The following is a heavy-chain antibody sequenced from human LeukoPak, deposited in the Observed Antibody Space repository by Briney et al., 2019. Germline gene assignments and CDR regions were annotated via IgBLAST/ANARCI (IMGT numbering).Heavy chain of an antibody. CDR3: ASNWNYGWFDP. CDR2: IYYSGST. J-gene: IGHJ5*02. Sequence: SETLSLTCTVSGGSISSYYWSWIRQPPGKGLEWVGYIYYSGSTNYNPSLKSRVTISVDTSKNQFSLKLSSVTAADTAVYYCASNWNYGWFDPWGQGTLVTVSS. D-gene: IGHD1-7*01. CDR1: GGSISSYY. V-gene: IGHV4-59*08.